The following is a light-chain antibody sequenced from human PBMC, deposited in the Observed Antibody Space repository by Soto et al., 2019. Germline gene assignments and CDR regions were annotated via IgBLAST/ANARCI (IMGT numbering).Light chain of an antibody. CDR1: QSVSSSY. Sequence: EIVLTQSPGTLSLSPGERATLSCRASQSVSSSYLAWYQQKPGQAPRLLIYRTSNRATGIPDRFSGSGSGTDFTLTISRLEPEDFAVYWCQQYDSSPRTFGKGTKADIK. V-gene: IGKV3-20*01. CDR2: RTS. J-gene: IGKJ1*01. CDR3: QQYDSSPRT.